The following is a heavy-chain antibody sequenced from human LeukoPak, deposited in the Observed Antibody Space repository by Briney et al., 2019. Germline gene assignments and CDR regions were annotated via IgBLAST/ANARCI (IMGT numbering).Heavy chain of an antibody. CDR1: GYIFTNYW. V-gene: IGHV5-51*01. CDR3: ARQGAGASYYDPTGLPRGAFDY. Sequence: GESLKIPCRASGYIFTNYWIAWVRWMPGEGLQWMGIILPGDSDTRYSPSFRGQVTISAETSTRTAYLQWTSLRASDSAIYYCARQGAGASYYDPTGLPRGAFDYWGQGTLVTVSS. CDR2: ILPGDSDT. J-gene: IGHJ4*02. D-gene: IGHD3-22*01.